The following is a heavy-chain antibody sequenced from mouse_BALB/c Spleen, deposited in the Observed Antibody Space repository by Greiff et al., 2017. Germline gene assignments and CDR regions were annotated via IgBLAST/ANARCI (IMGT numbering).Heavy chain of an antibody. V-gene: IGHV7-3*02. J-gene: IGHJ4*01. CDR1: GFTFTDYY. Sequence: EVQGVESGGGLVQPGGSLRLSCATSGFTFTDYYMSWVRPPPGKALEWLGFIRNKANGYTTEYSASVKGRFTISRDNSQSILYLQMNTLRAEDSATYYCARDMGGNYVGAMDDWGQGTSVTVSS. CDR3: ARDMGGNYVGAMDD. CDR2: IRNKANGYTT. D-gene: IGHD2-1*01.